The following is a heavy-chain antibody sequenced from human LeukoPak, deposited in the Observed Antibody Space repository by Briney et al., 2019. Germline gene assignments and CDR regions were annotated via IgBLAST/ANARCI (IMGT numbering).Heavy chain of an antibody. Sequence: SETLSLTCTVSGGSISSYHWSWIRQPPGKGLEWIGYIYYSGSTNYNPSLKSRVTISVDTSKNQFSLKLSSVTAADTAVYYCARSYYSSSWYGYWGQGTLVTVSS. J-gene: IGHJ4*02. CDR3: ARSYYSSSWYGY. CDR2: IYYSGST. V-gene: IGHV4-59*01. CDR1: GGSISSYH. D-gene: IGHD6-13*01.